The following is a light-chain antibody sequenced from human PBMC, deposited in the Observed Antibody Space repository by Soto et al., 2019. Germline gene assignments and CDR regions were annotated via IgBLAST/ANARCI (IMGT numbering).Light chain of an antibody. CDR3: MQGSHWPPIT. CDR2: KVS. V-gene: IGKV2-30*02. J-gene: IGKJ5*01. CDR1: RSLVHRDGNTY. Sequence: DVVVTQSPLSLPVTLGQAASISCRSGRSLVHRDGNTYLSWFRQRPGQSPRRLIYKVSNREAGVPDRFSGSGSGTDFTLKISRVEAEDVGLYYCMQGSHWPPITFGQGTRLEIK.